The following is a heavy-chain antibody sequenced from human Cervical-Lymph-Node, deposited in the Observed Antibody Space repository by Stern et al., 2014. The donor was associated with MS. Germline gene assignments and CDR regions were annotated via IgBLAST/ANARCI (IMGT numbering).Heavy chain of an antibody. V-gene: IGHV1-18*04. CDR3: ARAPITIFDSLNWFDP. D-gene: IGHD3-3*01. Sequence: QVQLGQSGAEVKKPGASVKVSCKASGYTFTSYGISWVRQAPGQGLEWMGWISAYNGNTNYAQKLQGRGTMTTDTSTSTAYMELRSLRSDDTAVYYCARAPITIFDSLNWFDPWGQGTLVTVSS. J-gene: IGHJ5*02. CDR1: GYTFTSYG. CDR2: ISAYNGNT.